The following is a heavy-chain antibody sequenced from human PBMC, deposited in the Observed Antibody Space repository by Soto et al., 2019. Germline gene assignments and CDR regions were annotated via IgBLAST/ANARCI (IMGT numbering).Heavy chain of an antibody. CDR3: ARFDYGDYVLFTP. D-gene: IGHD4-17*01. CDR2: ISTYNSNT. CDR1: GYTFTNYG. V-gene: IGHV1-18*01. J-gene: IGHJ5*02. Sequence: QLVQSGAEVRKPGASVKVSCRASGYTFTNYGITWVRQAPGHGLEWMGWISTYNSNTNYAQSLQGRVTMTADISTSTAYMEQRGLTSDDTAVYYCARFDYGDYVLFTPWGQGTLVTVSS.